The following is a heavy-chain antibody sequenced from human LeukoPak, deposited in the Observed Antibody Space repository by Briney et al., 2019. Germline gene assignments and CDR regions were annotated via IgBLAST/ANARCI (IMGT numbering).Heavy chain of an antibody. Sequence: GGSLRLSCAASGFTFSSYAMSWVRQAPGKGLEWVSAVSGSGGTTYYADSVKGRFTISRDNAKNSLYLQMNSLRAEDTAVYYCVRDGELLPNPYYFDYWGQGTLVTVSS. CDR3: VRDGELLPNPYYFDY. J-gene: IGHJ4*02. CDR2: VSGSGGTT. D-gene: IGHD3-10*01. V-gene: IGHV3-23*01. CDR1: GFTFSSYA.